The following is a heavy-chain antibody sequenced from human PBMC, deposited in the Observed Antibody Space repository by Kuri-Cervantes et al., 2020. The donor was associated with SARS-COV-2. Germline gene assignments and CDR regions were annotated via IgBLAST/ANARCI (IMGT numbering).Heavy chain of an antibody. CDR3: AKGPSESFGY. J-gene: IGHJ4*02. CDR2: ISYDGGNK. Sequence: GESLKISCAVSGFTFSSYGMHWVRQALGKGLEWVAVISYDGGNKYYADSVKGRFTISRDNSKNTLYLQMNSLRTEDTAVYYCAKGPSESFGYWGQGTLVTVSS. V-gene: IGHV3-30*18. CDR1: GFTFSSYG. D-gene: IGHD3-10*01.